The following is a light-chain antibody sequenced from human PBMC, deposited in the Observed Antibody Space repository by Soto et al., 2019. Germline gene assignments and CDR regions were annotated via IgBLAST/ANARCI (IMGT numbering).Light chain of an antibody. CDR3: LTCAGSSTYV. Sequence: QSALTQPRSVSGSPGQSVTISCTGTSSDVGGYNYVSWYQLHPGKAPKLMIYDVSKRPSGVPDRFSGSKSCNTAYLTISGLQAEDEADYYCLTCAGSSTYVFGTGTKLTVL. CDR1: SSDVGGYNY. CDR2: DVS. J-gene: IGLJ1*01. V-gene: IGLV2-11*01.